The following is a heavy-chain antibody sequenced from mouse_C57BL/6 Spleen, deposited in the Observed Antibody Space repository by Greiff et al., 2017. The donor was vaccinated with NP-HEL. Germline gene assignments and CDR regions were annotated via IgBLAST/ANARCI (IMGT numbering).Heavy chain of an antibody. V-gene: IGHV1-63*01. Sequence: VQGVESGAELVRPGTSVKMSCKASGYTFTNYWIGWAKQRPGHGLEWIGDIYPGGGYTNYNEKFKGKATLTADKSSSTAYMQFSSLTSEDSAIYYCARRDYDYDVGGFDYWGQGTTLTVSS. CDR2: IYPGGGYT. CDR1: GYTFTNYW. D-gene: IGHD2-4*01. J-gene: IGHJ2*01. CDR3: ARRDYDYDVGGFDY.